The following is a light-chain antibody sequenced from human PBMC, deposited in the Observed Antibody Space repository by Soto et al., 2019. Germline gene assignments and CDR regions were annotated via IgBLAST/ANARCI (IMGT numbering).Light chain of an antibody. CDR3: QQYNSYAS. Sequence: DIQMTQSASTLSASVGDRVTITCRASQTISSWLAWYQQKPGKAPKLLIYKASSLESGVPSRFSGSGSGTEFTLTISSLQPDDFANYYCQQYNSYASFGQGTKVEIK. CDR1: QTISSW. V-gene: IGKV1-5*03. J-gene: IGKJ2*01. CDR2: KAS.